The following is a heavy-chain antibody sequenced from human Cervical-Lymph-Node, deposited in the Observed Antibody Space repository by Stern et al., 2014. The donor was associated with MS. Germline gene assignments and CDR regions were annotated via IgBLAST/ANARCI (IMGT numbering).Heavy chain of an antibody. CDR2: IYYSGST. Sequence: QVQLQESGPGLVKPSETLSLTCTVSGGSISSYYWSWIRQPTGKGLEWIGYIYYSGSTNYNPSLKSRVTISVDTSKNQFSLKLSSVTAADTAVYYCARDRGYYGSGSYDYWGQGTLVTVSS. CDR1: GGSISSYY. CDR3: ARDRGYYGSGSYDY. V-gene: IGHV4-59*01. D-gene: IGHD3-10*01. J-gene: IGHJ4*02.